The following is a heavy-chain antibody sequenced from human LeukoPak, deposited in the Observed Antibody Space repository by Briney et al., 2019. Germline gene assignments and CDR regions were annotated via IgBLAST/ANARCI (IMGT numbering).Heavy chain of an antibody. Sequence: SETLSLTCTVSGGSISSGGYYWSWIRQHPGKGLEWIGYIYYSGSTYYNPSLKSRVTVSVDTSKNQFSLKLSSVTAADTAVYYCAREMALSLDYGGQGNLVTVSA. D-gene: IGHD5-24*01. V-gene: IGHV4-31*03. CDR2: IYYSGST. J-gene: IGHJ4*02. CDR3: AREMALSLDY. CDR1: GGSISSGGYY.